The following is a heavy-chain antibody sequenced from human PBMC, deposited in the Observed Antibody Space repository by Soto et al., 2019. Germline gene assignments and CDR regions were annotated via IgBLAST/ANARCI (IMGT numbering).Heavy chain of an antibody. CDR2: ISGSGGST. CDR3: AKGGYYGSGSYRPFDI. V-gene: IGHV3-23*01. D-gene: IGHD3-10*01. CDR1: GFTFSSYA. J-gene: IGHJ3*02. Sequence: GGSLRLSCAASGFTFSSYAMSWVRQAPGKGLEWVSAISGSGGSTYYADSVKGRFTISRDNSKNTLYLQMNSLRAEDTAVYYCAKGGYYGSGSYRPFDIWGQGTMVTVSS.